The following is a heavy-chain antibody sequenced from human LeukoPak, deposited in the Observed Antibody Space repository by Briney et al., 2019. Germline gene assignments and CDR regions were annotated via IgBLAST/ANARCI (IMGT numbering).Heavy chain of an antibody. CDR3: ARVQSGYSYGPFDY. Sequence: SETLSLTCTVSGGSISNYYWTWMRQPPGKRVEWIGYIYYRGSTDYNPSLKSRVTISVDTSKNQFSLKLSSVTAADTAVYYCARVQSGYSYGPFDYWGQGTLVTVSS. J-gene: IGHJ4*02. V-gene: IGHV4-59*01. CDR1: GGSISNYY. CDR2: IYYRGST. D-gene: IGHD5-18*01.